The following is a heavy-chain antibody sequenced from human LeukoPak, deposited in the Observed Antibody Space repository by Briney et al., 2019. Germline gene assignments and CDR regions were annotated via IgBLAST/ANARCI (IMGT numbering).Heavy chain of an antibody. CDR3: ALGGGLRGWFDP. J-gene: IGHJ5*02. D-gene: IGHD2-15*01. Sequence: ASVKVSCKVSGYTLTELSMHWVRQAPGKGLEWMGGFDPEDGETIYAQKFQGRVTMTEDTSTDTAYMEVSSPRSEDTAVYYCALGGGLRGWFDPWGQGTLVTVSS. CDR1: GYTLTELS. CDR2: FDPEDGET. V-gene: IGHV1-24*01.